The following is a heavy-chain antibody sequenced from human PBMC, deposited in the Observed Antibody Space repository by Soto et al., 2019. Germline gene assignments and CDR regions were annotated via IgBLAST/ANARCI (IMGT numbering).Heavy chain of an antibody. CDR3: ARVLRYFDWSPYNWFDP. Sequence: PSETLSLTCAVYGGSFSGYYWSWIRQPPGKGLEWIGEINHSGSTNYNPSLKSRVTISVDTSKNQFSLKLSSVTAADTAVYYCARVLRYFDWSPYNWFDPWGQGTLVTVSS. CDR2: INHSGST. D-gene: IGHD3-9*01. V-gene: IGHV4-34*01. J-gene: IGHJ5*02. CDR1: GGSFSGYY.